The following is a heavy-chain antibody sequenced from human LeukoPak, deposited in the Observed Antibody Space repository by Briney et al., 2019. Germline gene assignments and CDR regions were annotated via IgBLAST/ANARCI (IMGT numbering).Heavy chain of an antibody. Sequence: SQTLSLTCAISGDSVSSNSAAWNWIRQSPSKGLEWLGRTYYRSKWYNDYAVSVKSRITINPDTSKNQFSLQLNSVTPEDTAVYYCARAIRESNYDILTGYYWFDPWGQGTLVTVSS. D-gene: IGHD3-9*01. CDR2: TYYRSKWYN. CDR1: GDSVSSNSAA. CDR3: ARAIRESNYDILTGYYWFDP. V-gene: IGHV6-1*01. J-gene: IGHJ5*02.